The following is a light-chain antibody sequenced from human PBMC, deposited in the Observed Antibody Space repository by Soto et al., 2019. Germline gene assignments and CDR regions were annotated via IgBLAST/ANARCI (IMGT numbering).Light chain of an antibody. CDR2: AAS. Sequence: EIVLTQSPGTLSLSPGERATLSCRASQSVRNNYLAWYQQKPGQAPRLLIYAASSRVTGIPDRFSASGSGTDFTLTTSSLEPEDFAEYYCQQYGTSPPLTFGPGTKVDVK. J-gene: IGKJ3*01. CDR3: QQYGTSPPLT. CDR1: QSVRNNY. V-gene: IGKV3-20*01.